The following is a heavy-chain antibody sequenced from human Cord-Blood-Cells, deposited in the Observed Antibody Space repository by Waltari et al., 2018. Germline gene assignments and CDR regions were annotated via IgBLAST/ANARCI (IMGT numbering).Heavy chain of an antibody. V-gene: IGHV3-74*01. CDR2: INSDGSST. CDR1: RFTFSSYW. CDR3: AIDGGATIDAFDI. J-gene: IGHJ3*02. D-gene: IGHD1-26*01. Sequence: VQLVDSGGGLVQPGGSLLLSFAASRFTFSSYWMHCVRRAPGKGLVWVSRINSDGSSTSYADSVKGRFTISRDNAKNTLYLQMNRLRADDTAVYYCAIDGGATIDAFDIWGQGTMVTVSS.